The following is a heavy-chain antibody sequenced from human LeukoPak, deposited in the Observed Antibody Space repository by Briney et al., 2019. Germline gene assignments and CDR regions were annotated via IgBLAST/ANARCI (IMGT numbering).Heavy chain of an antibody. D-gene: IGHD3-22*01. Sequence: GGSLRLSCAASGFTFSSYAMHWVRQAPGKGLEWVAVISYDGSNKYYADSVKGRFTISRDNSKNMLYLQMNSLRAEDTAVYYCASLHSNYYDSSGQFDYWGQGTLVTVSS. CDR2: ISYDGSNK. CDR1: GFTFSSYA. J-gene: IGHJ4*02. V-gene: IGHV3-30-3*01. CDR3: ASLHSNYYDSSGQFDY.